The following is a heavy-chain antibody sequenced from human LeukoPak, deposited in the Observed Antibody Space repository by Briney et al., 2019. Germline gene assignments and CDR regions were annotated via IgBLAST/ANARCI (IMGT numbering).Heavy chain of an antibody. CDR3: ARLDSGSYYLEDFDY. CDR2: INHSGST. CDR1: GGSFSGYY. J-gene: IGHJ4*02. V-gene: IGHV4-34*01. Sequence: PSETLSLTCAVYGGSFSGYYWSWIRQPPGKGLEWIGEINHSGSTNYNPSLKSRVTISVDTSKNQFSLKLSSVTAADTAVYYCARLDSGSYYLEDFDYWGQGTLVTVSS. D-gene: IGHD1-26*01.